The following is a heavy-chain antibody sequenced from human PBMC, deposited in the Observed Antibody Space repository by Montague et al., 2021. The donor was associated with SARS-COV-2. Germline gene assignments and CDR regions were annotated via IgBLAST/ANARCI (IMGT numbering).Heavy chain of an antibody. CDR3: ASGVVAASPVVDY. J-gene: IGHJ4*02. CDR2: IYACGGT. D-gene: IGHD2-15*01. V-gene: IGHV4-4*07. CDR1: GDPISGFF. Sequence: SETLSLTCSVSGDPISGFFWNWIRQPAGQGLEWIGRIYACGGTDYNPSLDSGVTMSVDTSKNQFPLKVNSVTAADAAMYYCASGVVAASPVVDYWGRGTMVTVSS.